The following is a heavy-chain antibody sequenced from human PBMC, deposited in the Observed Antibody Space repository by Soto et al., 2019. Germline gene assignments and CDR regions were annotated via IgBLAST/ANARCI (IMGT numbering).Heavy chain of an antibody. V-gene: IGHV1-69*13. CDR1: GGTFSSYA. J-gene: IGHJ4*02. Sequence: GASVKVSCKASGGTFSSYAISWVRQAPGQGLEWMGGIIPIFGTANYAQKFQGRVTITADESTSTAYLELSSLRSEDTAVYYCARANPISSRGYFDYWGQGTLVTVSS. D-gene: IGHD6-13*01. CDR2: IIPIFGTA. CDR3: ARANPISSRGYFDY.